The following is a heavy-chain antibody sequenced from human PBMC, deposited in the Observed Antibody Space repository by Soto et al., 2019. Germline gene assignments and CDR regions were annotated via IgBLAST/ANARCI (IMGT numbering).Heavy chain of an antibody. CDR1: GGSISINY. Sequence: SETLSLTCTVSGGSISINYWSWIRQPPGKGLEWIGHISYSGSTNYNSSLKSRVTISLDTSNNQFSLKLSSVTAADTAVYYCARGQYYFGYWGQGTLVTVSS. CDR3: ARGQYYFGY. V-gene: IGHV4-59*01. CDR2: ISYSGST. J-gene: IGHJ4*02.